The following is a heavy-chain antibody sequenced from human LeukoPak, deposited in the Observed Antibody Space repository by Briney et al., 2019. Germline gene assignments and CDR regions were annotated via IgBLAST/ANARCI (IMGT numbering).Heavy chain of an antibody. CDR3: AKAHYRDHAYYFLY. J-gene: IGHJ4*02. CDR1: GFTFDDYA. V-gene: IGHV3-9*01. CDR2: ISWDSGSI. D-gene: IGHD4-17*01. Sequence: PGGSLRLSCAASGFTFDDYAMHWVRQAPGKGLEWVSGISWDSGSIGYADSVKGRFTISRDNAKNSLYLQMNSLRAEDTALYYCAKAHYRDHAYYFLYWGQGTLVNVSS.